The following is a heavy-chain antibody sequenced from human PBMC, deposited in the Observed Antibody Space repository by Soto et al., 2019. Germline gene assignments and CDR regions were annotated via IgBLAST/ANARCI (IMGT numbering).Heavy chain of an antibody. V-gene: IGHV3-30*18. D-gene: IGHD6-13*01. CDR2: ISYDGSNK. CDR3: AKDLVAAAGLYYYYMDV. J-gene: IGHJ6*03. Sequence: PGGSLRLSCAASGFTFSSYGMHWVRQAPGKGLEWVAVISYDGSNKYYADSVKGRFTISRDNSKNTLYLQMNSLRAEDTAVYYCAKDLVAAAGLYYYYMDVWGKGTTVTVSS. CDR1: GFTFSSYG.